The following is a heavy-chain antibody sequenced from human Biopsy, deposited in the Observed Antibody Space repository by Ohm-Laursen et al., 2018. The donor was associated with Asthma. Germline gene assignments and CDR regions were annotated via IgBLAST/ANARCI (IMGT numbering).Heavy chain of an antibody. CDR1: GFSFYTYG. CDR2: ISDRGDST. J-gene: IGHJ5*02. V-gene: IGHV3-23*01. D-gene: IGHD2-15*01. CDR3: ARGGYCSGGYCFPFDP. Sequence: GSLRLSCSATGFSFYTYGMSWVRQAPGKGLEWVSSISDRGDSTSYADSLRGRFTISRDNSKDTLYLQINSLTADDTAVYYCARGGYCSGGYCFPFDPWGLGTLVTVSS.